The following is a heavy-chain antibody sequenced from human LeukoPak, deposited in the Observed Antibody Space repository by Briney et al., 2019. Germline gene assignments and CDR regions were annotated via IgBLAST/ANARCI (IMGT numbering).Heavy chain of an antibody. CDR1: GGSISSYY. J-gene: IGHJ3*02. V-gene: IGHV4-59*01. Sequence: SETLSLTCTVSGGSISSYYWSWIRQPPGKGLEWIGYIYYSGSTNYNPSLKSRVTISVDTSKNQFSLKLSSVTAADTAVYYCARVTGGDAFDIWGQGTMVTVSS. CDR3: ARVTGGDAFDI. CDR2: IYYSGST.